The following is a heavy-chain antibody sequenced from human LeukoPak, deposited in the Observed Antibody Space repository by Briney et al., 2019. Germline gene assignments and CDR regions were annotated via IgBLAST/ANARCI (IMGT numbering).Heavy chain of an antibody. Sequence: QTLPLTCAISGDSVSSNSASLNWIRQSPSRGLEWLGRTYYRSKWYNDYSVSVKSRITINPDTSKNQFSLQLNSVTPEDTAVYYCAREGYSSSWYDYFDYWGQGTLVTVSS. CDR3: AREGYSSSWYDYFDY. V-gene: IGHV6-1*01. CDR1: GDSVSSNSAS. D-gene: IGHD6-13*01. CDR2: TYYRSKWYN. J-gene: IGHJ4*02.